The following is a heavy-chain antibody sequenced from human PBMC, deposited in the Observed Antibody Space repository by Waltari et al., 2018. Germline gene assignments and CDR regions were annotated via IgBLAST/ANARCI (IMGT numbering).Heavy chain of an antibody. CDR2: IQNTGHMI. J-gene: IGHJ4*02. Sequence: EVHLLDSGGRLVQPGWSLRLSCIASGFTFRAFPPLCVRQAPGGGLEWVSYIQNTGHMIYYADSVKGRFTISRDNAQNSVYLQMNSLRAEDTAVYYCARGCGGYCSSGEYYFDQWGQGTLVTVSS. CDR1: GFTFRAFP. V-gene: IGHV3-48*01. D-gene: IGHD2-21*01. CDR3: ARGCGGYCSSGEYYFDQ.